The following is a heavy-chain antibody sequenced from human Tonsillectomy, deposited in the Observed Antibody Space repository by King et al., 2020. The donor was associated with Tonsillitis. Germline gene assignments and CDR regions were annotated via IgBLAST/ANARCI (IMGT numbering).Heavy chain of an antibody. CDR2: IYYSGST. V-gene: IGHV4-30-4*01. CDR1: GDSISSGDYY. J-gene: IGHJ4*02. Sequence: VQLQESGPGLVKPSQTLSLTCTVSGDSISSGDYYWSWIRQPPGKGLEWIGYIYYSGSTYYNPSLKSRVTISVDTSKNQVSLKVGSVTAADTAVYYCATSMVRAVPYYYSDYWGQGTLVTVSS. CDR3: ATSMVRAVPYYYSDY. D-gene: IGHD3-10*01.